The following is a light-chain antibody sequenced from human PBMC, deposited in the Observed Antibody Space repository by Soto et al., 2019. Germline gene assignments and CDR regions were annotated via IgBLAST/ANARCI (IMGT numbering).Light chain of an antibody. CDR3: FSKISGFVYG. J-gene: IGLJ1*01. V-gene: IGLV2-14*01. CDR2: DVN. CDR1: NTDLGVYGY. Sequence: QSALAQPASVSGSFGQSITISCSGPNTDLGVYGYVSWYQHQPGKSPKLLIYDVNNRPSGISDRFSGSKSGDTASLTISGLQAEDEADYFCFSKISGFVYGFGTGTKLTVI.